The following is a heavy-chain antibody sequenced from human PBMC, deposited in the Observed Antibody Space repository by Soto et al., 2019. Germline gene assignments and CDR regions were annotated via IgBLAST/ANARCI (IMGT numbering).Heavy chain of an antibody. V-gene: IGHV3-15*01. CDR3: TIWYQLSYLDY. J-gene: IGHJ4*02. Sequence: PGGPLRLACSGSGFTFSNAWMSWVRQAPGKGLEWVGRIKSKIDGPTADYAASVKGRFTISRDDSKDLMYLQMNSLKSEDTAMYYCTIWYQLSYLDYWGPGTLVTVSS. CDR2: IKSKIDGPTA. CDR1: GFTFSNAW. D-gene: IGHD2-2*01.